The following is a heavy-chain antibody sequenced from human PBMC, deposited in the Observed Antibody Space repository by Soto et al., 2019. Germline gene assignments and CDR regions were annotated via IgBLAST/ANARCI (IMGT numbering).Heavy chain of an antibody. D-gene: IGHD1-26*01. J-gene: IGHJ4*02. CDR3: TTHAVIYSRGH. CDR1: GFTFSNDW. CDR2: IKTVTDGGTT. V-gene: IGHV3-15*01. Sequence: PGGSLRLSCAASGFTFSNDWMNWVRQAPGKGLEWVARIKTVTDGGTTDYAAPVKGRFFISRDDSKSTLYLQMNSLKTEDTAIYYCTTHAVIYSRGHWGQGTLVTVSS.